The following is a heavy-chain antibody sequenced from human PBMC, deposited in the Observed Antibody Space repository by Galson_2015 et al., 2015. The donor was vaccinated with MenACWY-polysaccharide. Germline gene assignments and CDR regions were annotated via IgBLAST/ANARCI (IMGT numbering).Heavy chain of an antibody. V-gene: IGHV3-33*01. Sequence: PLRLSCAASGYSFSSYGIHWVRQAPGRGLEWVAVIWYDGSEYYYGDSVEGRFTISRDNSKNMAYLQMNSLRAEDTALYYCARLQSKYLDVWGKGTTVTVSS. J-gene: IGHJ6*04. CDR1: GYSFSSYG. CDR3: ARLQSKYLDV. D-gene: IGHD4-11*01. CDR2: IWYDGSEY.